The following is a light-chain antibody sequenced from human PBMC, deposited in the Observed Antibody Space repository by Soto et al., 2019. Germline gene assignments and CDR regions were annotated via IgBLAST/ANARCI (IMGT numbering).Light chain of an antibody. CDR2: AAS. CDR1: QNINSH. V-gene: IGKV1-39*01. J-gene: IGKJ2*01. CDR3: QQSHITTLFT. Sequence: DIQMTQSPSSLSASIGDRVTITCRASQNINSHLNWYQQKPGKAPKVVIYAASRLQSGVPSRFXGSGSGTEFTLTLSSLEPEDFATYYCQQSHITTLFTFGKGTKLEIK.